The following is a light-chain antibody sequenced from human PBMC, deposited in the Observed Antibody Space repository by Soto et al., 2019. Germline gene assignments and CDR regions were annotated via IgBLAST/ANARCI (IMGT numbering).Light chain of an antibody. CDR2: DAS. CDR3: QQYGTSPRT. CDR1: QSISSW. J-gene: IGKJ5*01. Sequence: DIQMTQSPSTLSASVGARFPITGRASQSISSWLAWYQQKPGKAPKVLIYDASSRATGIPDRFSGSGSGTDFTLTITSLEPEDFAVYYCQQYGTSPRTVGQGTRLEIK. V-gene: IGKV1-5*01.